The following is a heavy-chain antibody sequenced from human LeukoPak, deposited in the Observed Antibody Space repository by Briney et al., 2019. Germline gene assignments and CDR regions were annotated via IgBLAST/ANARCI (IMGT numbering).Heavy chain of an antibody. J-gene: IGHJ6*03. CDR3: AKDRYGDYEAPFHYYMDA. V-gene: IGHV1-18*04. CDR2: ISAYNGNT. D-gene: IGHD5-12*01. CDR1: GYTFTGYY. Sequence: ASVKVSCKASGYTFTGYYMHWVRQAPGQGLEWMGWISAYNGNTNYAQKLQGRVTMTTDTSTSTAYMQLSRLRSDDTAVYYCAKDRYGDYEAPFHYYMDAWGRGTTVTVSS.